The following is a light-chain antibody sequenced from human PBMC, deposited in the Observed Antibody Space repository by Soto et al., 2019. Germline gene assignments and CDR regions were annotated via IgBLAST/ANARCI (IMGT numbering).Light chain of an antibody. V-gene: IGLV2-14*01. CDR3: SSYTSSSTLSV. Sequence: QSALTQPASVSGSPGQSITISCTGTSSDVGGYNYVSWYQQHPGKAPKLMIYDVSNRPSGVSNRFSGSKSDNTASLTISGLQAEDEADYYCSSYTSSSTLSVFGTGTKLTVL. CDR2: DVS. J-gene: IGLJ1*01. CDR1: SSDVGGYNY.